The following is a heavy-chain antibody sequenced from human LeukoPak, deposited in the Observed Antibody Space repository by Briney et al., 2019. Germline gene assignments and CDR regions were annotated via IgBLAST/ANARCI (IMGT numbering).Heavy chain of an antibody. CDR1: GGSISSYY. V-gene: IGHV4-59*01. CDR3: ARECYGAAIGYCSIYRDAFDI. Sequence: TSETLSLTCTVSGGSISSYYWSWIRQPPGKGLEWIGYIYYSGSTNYNPSLKSRVTISVDTSKNQFSLKLSSVTAADTAVYYCARECYGAAIGYCSIYRDAFDIWGQGTMVTVSS. J-gene: IGHJ3*02. CDR2: IYYSGST. D-gene: IGHD2-2*01.